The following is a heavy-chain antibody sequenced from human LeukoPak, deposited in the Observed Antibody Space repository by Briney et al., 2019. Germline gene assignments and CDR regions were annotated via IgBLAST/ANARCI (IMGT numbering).Heavy chain of an antibody. D-gene: IGHD3-22*01. CDR1: GGSFSGYY. Sequence: SETLSLTCAVYGGSFSGYYWSWIRQPPGKGLEWIGEINHSGSTNYNPSLKSRVTISVDTSKNQFSLKLSTVTAADTAVYYCAGSSGYYPRPYYFDYWGQGTLVTVSS. J-gene: IGHJ4*02. CDR2: INHSGST. V-gene: IGHV4-34*01. CDR3: AGSSGYYPRPYYFDY.